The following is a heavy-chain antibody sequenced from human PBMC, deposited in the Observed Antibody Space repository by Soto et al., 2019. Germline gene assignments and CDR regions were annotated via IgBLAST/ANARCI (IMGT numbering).Heavy chain of an antibody. V-gene: IGHV3-21*01. Sequence: GGSLRLSCAASGFTFSSYSMNWVRQAPGKGLEWVSSISSSSSYIYYADSVKGRFTISRDNAKNSLYLQMNSLRAEDTAVYYCARPGLSLPDYDFWSGYSEGFDYWGQGTLVTVSS. CDR3: ARPGLSLPDYDFWSGYSEGFDY. CDR1: GFTFSSYS. CDR2: ISSSSSYI. J-gene: IGHJ4*02. D-gene: IGHD3-3*01.